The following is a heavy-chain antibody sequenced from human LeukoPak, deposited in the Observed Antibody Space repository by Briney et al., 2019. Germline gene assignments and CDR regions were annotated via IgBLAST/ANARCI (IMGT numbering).Heavy chain of an antibody. V-gene: IGHV3-30*02. Sequence: GGSLRLSCVASGFIFSDYGMHWVRQAPGKGLEWVTFIRYDGSIENYADSVKGRFTISRDNSKNTLFLRMNSLRPEDTAVYYCAPIPVTGRMPLDYWGQGTLVTVSS. J-gene: IGHJ4*02. CDR2: IRYDGSIE. D-gene: IGHD2-21*02. CDR1: GFIFSDYG. CDR3: APIPVTGRMPLDY.